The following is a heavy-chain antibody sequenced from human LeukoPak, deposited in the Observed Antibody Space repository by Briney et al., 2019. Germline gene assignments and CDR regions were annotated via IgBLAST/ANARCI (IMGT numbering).Heavy chain of an antibody. CDR2: THHSGST. Sequence: SETLSLTCTVSGGSISSSNYYWGWIRQPPGKGLEWIGSTHHSGSTYYNPSLKSRVTISVDTSKNQFSLKLSSVTAADTAVYYCARGLRRIFGVAGAFDIWGQGTMVTVSS. V-gene: IGHV4-39*07. CDR3: ARGLRRIFGVAGAFDI. D-gene: IGHD3-3*01. J-gene: IGHJ3*02. CDR1: GGSISSSNYY.